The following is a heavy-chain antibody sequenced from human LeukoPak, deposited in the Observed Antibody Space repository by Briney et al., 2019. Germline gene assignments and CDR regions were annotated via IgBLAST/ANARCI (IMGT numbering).Heavy chain of an antibody. J-gene: IGHJ4*02. CDR2: ISSSGSTI. CDR3: AREEMTIVDRDYFDY. D-gene: IGHD3-22*01. CDR1: GFTFSDYY. Sequence: AGGSLRLSCAASGFTFSDYYMSWIRQAPGKGLEWVSYISSSGSTIYYADSVKGRFTISRDNAKNSLYLQMNGLRAEDTAVYYCAREEMTIVDRDYFDYWGQGTLVTVSS. V-gene: IGHV3-11*01.